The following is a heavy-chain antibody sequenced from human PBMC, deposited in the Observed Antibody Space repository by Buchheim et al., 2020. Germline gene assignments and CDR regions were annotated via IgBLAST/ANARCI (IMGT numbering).Heavy chain of an antibody. D-gene: IGHD2-15*01. CDR1: GFTFSSYA. V-gene: IGHV3-23*01. Sequence: EVQLLESGGDLVQPGGSLRLSCTASGFTFSSYAMSWVRQAPGKGLEWVSAITDSAGRTYYAYSVKGRFTISRDNSKNTLHLQMNSLRAEDTAVYYCAKAGHCRGGSYYSTLQYYYGMDVWGQGTT. CDR3: AKAGHCRGGSYYSTLQYYYGMDV. CDR2: ITDSAGRT. J-gene: IGHJ6*02.